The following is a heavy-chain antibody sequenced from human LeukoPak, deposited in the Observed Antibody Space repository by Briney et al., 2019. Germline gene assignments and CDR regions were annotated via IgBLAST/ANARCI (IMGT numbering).Heavy chain of an antibody. CDR2: ISGSGSTI. CDR1: GLSFSTYS. V-gene: IGHV3-48*04. D-gene: IGHD2-2*03. CDR3: ARVPDPSSYGYWFDP. J-gene: IGHJ5*02. Sequence: PGGSLRLSCAASGLSFSTYSMNWVRQAPGKGLEWLSYISGSGSTIFYADSVKGRFTISRDNPKNSIFLHMNNLKAEDTAVYYCARVPDPSSYGYWFDPWGRGTLVTVSS.